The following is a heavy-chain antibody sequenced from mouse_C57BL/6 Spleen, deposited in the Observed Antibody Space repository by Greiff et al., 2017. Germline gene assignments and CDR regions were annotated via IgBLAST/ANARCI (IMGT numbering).Heavy chain of an antibody. D-gene: IGHD3-2*02. CDR1: GYTFTSYW. Sequence: QVQLQQPGAELVKPGASVKMSCKASGYTFTSYWITWVKQRPGQGLEWIGDIYPGSGSTNYNEKLKSKATLTVDTSSSTAYMQLSSLTSEDSAVYYCARGSGYVIYAMDYWGQGTSVTVSS. J-gene: IGHJ4*01. CDR3: ARGSGYVIYAMDY. CDR2: IYPGSGST. V-gene: IGHV1-55*01.